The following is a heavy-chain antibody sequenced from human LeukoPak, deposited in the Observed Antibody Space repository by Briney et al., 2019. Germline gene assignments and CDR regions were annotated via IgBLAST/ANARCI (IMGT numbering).Heavy chain of an antibody. D-gene: IGHD1-26*01. CDR1: XGSISSYY. V-gene: IGHV4-4*07. CDR3: ARENSGSYREFDY. CDR2: IYPSGST. Sequence: CXXXXGSISSYYWTWVRQPAGKGLEWVGRIYPSGSTNYNPSLKSRVTMSVDTSKNQFSLKLSSVTAADTAVYYCARENSGSYREFDYWGQGTLVTVSS. J-gene: IGHJ4*02.